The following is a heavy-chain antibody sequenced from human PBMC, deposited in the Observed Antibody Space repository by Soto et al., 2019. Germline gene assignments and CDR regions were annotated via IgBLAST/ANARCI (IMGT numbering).Heavy chain of an antibody. J-gene: IGHJ4*02. CDR1: GYTFTGYY. D-gene: IGHD2-15*01. CDR3: ARGVTTTPSPSFDY. Sequence: ASVKVSCKASGYTFTGYYMHWVRQAPGQGLEWMGWINPNSGGTNYAQKFQGWVTMTRDTSISTAYMELSRLRSDDTAVYYCARGVTTTPSPSFDYWGQGTLVTVSS. CDR2: INPNSGGT. V-gene: IGHV1-2*04.